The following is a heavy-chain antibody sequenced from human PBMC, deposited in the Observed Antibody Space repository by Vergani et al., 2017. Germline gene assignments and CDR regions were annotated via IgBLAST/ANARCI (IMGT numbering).Heavy chain of an antibody. J-gene: IGHJ4*02. Sequence: QVQLVESGGGVVQPGRSLRLSCAASGFTFSSCGMHWVRQAPGKGLEWVAVIWYDGSNKYYADSVKGRFTLSRDFSKNTLYLQMNSLRTDDTATYYCAKHFRGWGIDYWGQGTQVIVSS. CDR1: GFTFSSCG. CDR2: IWYDGSNK. D-gene: IGHD3-16*01. V-gene: IGHV3-33*03. CDR3: AKHFRGWGIDY.